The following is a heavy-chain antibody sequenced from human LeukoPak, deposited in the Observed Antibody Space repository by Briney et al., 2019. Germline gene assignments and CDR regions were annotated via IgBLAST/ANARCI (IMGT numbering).Heavy chain of an antibody. CDR2: ISASGDTT. V-gene: IGHV3-23*01. Sequence: ASLRLSYAASGFTFSSFAMSWVLQPPGKVLQLVSAISASGDTTYYEDSVKGRSAISRDTSKNTPYLQMNSLRAEDTTVYYCAKGSHFDNWGQGTLVTVSS. CDR1: GFTFSSFA. CDR3: AKGSHFDN. J-gene: IGHJ4*02.